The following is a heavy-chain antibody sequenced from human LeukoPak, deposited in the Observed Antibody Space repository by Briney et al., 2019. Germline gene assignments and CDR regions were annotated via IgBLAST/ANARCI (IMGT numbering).Heavy chain of an antibody. D-gene: IGHD1-1*01. J-gene: IGHJ3*02. CDR3: ARDMEPDAFDI. CDR2: ISSRGSAI. CDR1: GFTFSSYS. V-gene: IGHV3-48*04. Sequence: GGSLRLSCAASGFTFSSYSMNWVRQAPGKGLEWVSYISSRGSAIYYADSVKGRFTISRDIAKTSLYLQMNSLRAEDTAIYYCARDMEPDAFDIWGQGTMVTVSS.